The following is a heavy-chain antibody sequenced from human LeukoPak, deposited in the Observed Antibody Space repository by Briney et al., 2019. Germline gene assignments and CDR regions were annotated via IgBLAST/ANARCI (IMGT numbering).Heavy chain of an antibody. V-gene: IGHV4-34*01. Sequence: PSETLSLTCAVYGGSFSGYYWSWIRQPPGKGLEWIGEINHSGSTNYNPSLKSRVTISVGTSKNQFSLKLSSVTAADTAVYYCARPGGDYGDYSPMSAFDIWGQGTMVTVSS. J-gene: IGHJ3*02. CDR1: GGSFSGYY. CDR3: ARPGGDYGDYSPMSAFDI. D-gene: IGHD4-17*01. CDR2: INHSGST.